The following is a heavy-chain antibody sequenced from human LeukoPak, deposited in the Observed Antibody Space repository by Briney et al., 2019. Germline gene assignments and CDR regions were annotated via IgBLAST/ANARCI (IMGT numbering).Heavy chain of an antibody. D-gene: IGHD6-13*01. CDR1: GGSFSGYY. Sequence: SETLSLTYAVYGGSFSGYYWSWIRQPPGKGLEWIGEINHSGSTNYNPSLKSRVTISVDTSKNQFSLKLSSVTAADTAVYYCARAGHSSSWANYYYYYYMDVWGKGTTVTVSS. J-gene: IGHJ6*03. CDR3: ARAGHSSSWANYYYYYYMDV. CDR2: INHSGST. V-gene: IGHV4-34*01.